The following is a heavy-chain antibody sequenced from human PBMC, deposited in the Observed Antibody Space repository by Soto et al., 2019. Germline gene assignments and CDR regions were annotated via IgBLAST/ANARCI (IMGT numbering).Heavy chain of an antibody. D-gene: IGHD3-3*01. CDR1: GYTFTSYG. V-gene: IGHV1-18*01. Sequence: ASVMVSCKASGYTFTSYGISWVRQAPGQGLEWMGWISAYNGNTNYAQKLQGRVTMTTDTSTSTAYMELRSLRSDDTAVYYCARGTATYDFWSGYRNYYYGMDVWGQGTTVTVSS. J-gene: IGHJ6*02. CDR2: ISAYNGNT. CDR3: ARGTATYDFWSGYRNYYYGMDV.